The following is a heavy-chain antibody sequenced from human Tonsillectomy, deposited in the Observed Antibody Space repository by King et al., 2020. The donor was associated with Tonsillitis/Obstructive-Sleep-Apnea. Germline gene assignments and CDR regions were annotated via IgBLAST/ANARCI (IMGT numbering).Heavy chain of an antibody. Sequence: QVQLQQWGAGLLKPSETLSLTCAVYGGSFSGYYWSWIRQPPGKGLEWIGEINHSGSTNYNPSLKSRVTISVDTSKNQFSLRLGSVTAADTAVYYCARGEVGATTLCYHYALDVWGQGTTLTVSS. CDR1: GGSFSGYY. J-gene: IGHJ6*02. V-gene: IGHV4-34*01. CDR3: ARGEVGATTLCYHYALDV. CDR2: INHSGST. D-gene: IGHD1-26*01.